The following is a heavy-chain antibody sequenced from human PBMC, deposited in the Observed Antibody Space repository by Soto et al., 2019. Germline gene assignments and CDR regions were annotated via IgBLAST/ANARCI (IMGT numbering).Heavy chain of an antibody. J-gene: IGHJ4*02. CDR3: ARTGDGHHDFLDY. CDR2: INQDGNED. D-gene: IGHD1-1*01. V-gene: IGHV3-7*01. CDR1: GFTFSSYW. Sequence: EGSMRLSSASCGFTFSSYWMNWVRQAPGKGLEWVANINQDGNEDNLLDSVKGRFTISRDNAKNSLFLQMNSLRVDDTAVYYCARTGDGHHDFLDYWGQGALVTVSS.